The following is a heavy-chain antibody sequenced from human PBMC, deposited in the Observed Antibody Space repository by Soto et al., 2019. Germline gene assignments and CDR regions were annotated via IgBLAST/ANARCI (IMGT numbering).Heavy chain of an antibody. CDR1: GGSISSGGYY. CDR3: ARELRHYGGTTSLDHFDY. Sequence: SETLSLTCTVSGGSISSGGYYWSWIRQHPGKGLEWIGYIYYSGSTYYNPSLKSRVTISVDTSKNQFSLKLSSVTAADTAVYYCARELRHYGGTTSLDHFDYWGQGTLVTVSS. D-gene: IGHD4-17*01. CDR2: IYYSGST. J-gene: IGHJ4*02. V-gene: IGHV4-31*03.